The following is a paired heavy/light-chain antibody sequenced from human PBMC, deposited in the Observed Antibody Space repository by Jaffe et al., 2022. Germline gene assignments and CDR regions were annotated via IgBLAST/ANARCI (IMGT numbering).Heavy chain of an antibody. Sequence: QVQLQQWGAGLLKPSETLSLTCAVYGGSFSGYYWIWIRQPPGKGLEWIGEINHSGSTNYNPSLKSRVTISVDTSKNQFSLKVSSVTAADTAVYYCARGRSTVTLGSGWYFDLWGRGTLVTVSS. V-gene: IGHV4-34*01. J-gene: IGHJ2*01. CDR2: INHSGST. CDR1: GGSFSGYY. D-gene: IGHD4-17*01. CDR3: ARGRSTVTLGSGWYFDL.
Light chain of an antibody. CDR2: AAS. CDR1: QSISSY. Sequence: DIQMTQSPSSLSASVGDRVTITCRASQSISSYLNWYQQKSGKAPKVLIYAASSLQSGVPSRFSGSGSGTDFTLTISSLQPEDFATYYCQQSYSTPRTFGQGTKVEIK. V-gene: IGKV1-39*01. J-gene: IGKJ1*01. CDR3: QQSYSTPRT.